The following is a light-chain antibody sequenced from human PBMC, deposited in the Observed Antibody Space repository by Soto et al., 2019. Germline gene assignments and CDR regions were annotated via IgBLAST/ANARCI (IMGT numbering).Light chain of an antibody. CDR3: QQRSNWPPLT. V-gene: IGKV3D-20*02. CDR1: QTVRNNY. J-gene: IGKJ4*01. CDR2: DAS. Sequence: EFVLTQSPGTLSLSPGERATLSCRASQTVRNNYSAWYQQKPGQAPRLLIYDASSRATGIPDRFSGGGSGTDFTLTISSLEPEDFAVYYCQQRSNWPPLTFGGGTKVDIK.